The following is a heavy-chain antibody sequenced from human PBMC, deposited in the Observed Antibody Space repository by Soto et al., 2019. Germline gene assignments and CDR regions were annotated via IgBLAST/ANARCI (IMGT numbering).Heavy chain of an antibody. Sequence: PSETLSLTCAVSGVSIHNSHSFWGWIRQPPGKGLEFIGSMYYSGGANYNPSLKSRVTISLDTSKNRFSLTVNSVTAADTAIYYCGRVVEGATRHTDFDSWGQGTLVTVYS. CDR2: MYYSGGA. J-gene: IGHJ5*01. V-gene: IGHV4-39*01. CDR1: GVSIHNSHSF. CDR3: GRVVEGATRHTDFDS. D-gene: IGHD2-15*01.